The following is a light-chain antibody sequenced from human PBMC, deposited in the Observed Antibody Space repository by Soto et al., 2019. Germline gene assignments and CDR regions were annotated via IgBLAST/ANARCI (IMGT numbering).Light chain of an antibody. V-gene: IGKV1-39*01. Sequence: DIQMTQSPSSLSASVGDRVTITCRASQTVITYLSWYQQILGKAPRLLVYAASTLQSGVPSRFNATGSGTAFSLTIHSLQPEDFAIYYCQQSYLTPWTFGQGTRVEI. CDR1: QTVITY. CDR2: AAS. J-gene: IGKJ1*01. CDR3: QQSYLTPWT.